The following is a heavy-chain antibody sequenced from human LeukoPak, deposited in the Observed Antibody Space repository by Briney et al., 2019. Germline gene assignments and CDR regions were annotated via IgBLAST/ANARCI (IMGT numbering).Heavy chain of an antibody. D-gene: IGHD4-17*01. CDR1: GFTFSSYS. V-gene: IGHV3-21*01. CDR2: ISRSSSYI. J-gene: IGHJ4*02. Sequence: KAGGSLRLSCAASGFTFSSYSMNWVRQAPGKGLEWVSSISRSSSYIYYTDSVKGRFTISRDNAKNSLYLQMNSLRAEDTAVYYCARDLRDYGDYLDHWGQGTLVTVSS. CDR3: ARDLRDYGDYLDH.